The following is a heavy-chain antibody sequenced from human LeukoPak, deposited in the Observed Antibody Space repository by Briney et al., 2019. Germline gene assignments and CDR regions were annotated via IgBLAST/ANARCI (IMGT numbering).Heavy chain of an antibody. CDR3: ATDKPSTAARRGFFDY. D-gene: IGHD6-6*01. V-gene: IGHV1-24*01. J-gene: IGHJ4*02. CDR1: GYTLTELS. Sequence: ASVKVSCKVSGYTLTELSMHWVRQAPGKGLEWMGGFDPEDGETIYAQKFQGRVTMTEDTSTDTAYMELSSLRSEDTAVYYCATDKPSTAARRGFFDYWGQGTLVTVSS. CDR2: FDPEDGET.